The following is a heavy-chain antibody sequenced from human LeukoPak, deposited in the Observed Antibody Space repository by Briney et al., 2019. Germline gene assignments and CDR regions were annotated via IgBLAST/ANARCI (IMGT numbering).Heavy chain of an antibody. V-gene: IGHV3-7*01. CDR1: GFTFSNYW. CDR3: ARDVDWNYDL. J-gene: IGHJ4*02. CDR2: IKGSDK. D-gene: IGHD1-7*01. Sequence: GSLRLSCVGSGFTFSNYWMNWGRQAPGKGLEWVANIKGSDKGHVDSVKGRFSVSRDDARNSLYLQMDSLRAEDTAVYYCARDVDWNYDLWGQGTVVRVSS.